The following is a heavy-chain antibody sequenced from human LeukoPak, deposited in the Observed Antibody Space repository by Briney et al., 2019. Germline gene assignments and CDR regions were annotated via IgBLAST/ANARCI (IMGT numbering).Heavy chain of an antibody. Sequence: SETLSLTRTVSGGSISSGGYYWSWIRQPPGKGLEWIGYIYHSGSTYYNPSLKSRVTISVDRSKNQFSLKLSSVTAADTAVYYCARAHSDFWSGSPNWFDPWGQGTLVTVSS. CDR1: GGSISSGGYY. V-gene: IGHV4-30-2*01. CDR3: ARAHSDFWSGSPNWFDP. CDR2: IYHSGST. J-gene: IGHJ5*02. D-gene: IGHD3-3*01.